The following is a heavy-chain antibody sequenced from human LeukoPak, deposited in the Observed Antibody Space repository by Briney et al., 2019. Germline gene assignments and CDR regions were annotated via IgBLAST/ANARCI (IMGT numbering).Heavy chain of an antibody. D-gene: IGHD2-15*01. CDR1: GFTFDDYT. CDR2: ISWDGGST. V-gene: IGHV3-43*01. Sequence: GGSLRLSCAASGFTFDDYTMHWVRQAPGKGLEWVSLISWDGGSTYYADSVKGRFTISRDNSKNSLYLQMNSLRTEDTALYYCAKDSSGGGGYDYWGQGTLVTVSS. J-gene: IGHJ4*02. CDR3: AKDSSGGGGYDY.